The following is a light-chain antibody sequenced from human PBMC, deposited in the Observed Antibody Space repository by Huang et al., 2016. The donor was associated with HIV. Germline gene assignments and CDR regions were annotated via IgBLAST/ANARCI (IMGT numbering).Light chain of an antibody. CDR3: QQYNAWPPWT. Sequence: EIVMTQSPATLSVSPGERAPLSCRASQSVSSNLAWYPQKPGQAPRLLIYYASTSATGVPARFSGSGSGTEFTLTISSLQSEDFAVYYCQQYNAWPPWTFGQGTKVDIK. CDR2: YAS. CDR1: QSVSSN. V-gene: IGKV3-15*01. J-gene: IGKJ1*01.